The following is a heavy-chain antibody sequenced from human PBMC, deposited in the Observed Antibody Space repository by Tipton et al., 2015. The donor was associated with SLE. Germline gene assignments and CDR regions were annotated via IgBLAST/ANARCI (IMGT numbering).Heavy chain of an antibody. CDR2: IYYSGST. CDR1: GGSISSGDYY. D-gene: IGHD1-1*01. V-gene: IGHV4-30-4*01. CDR3: ARATTSLAVDI. Sequence: LRLSCTVSGGSISSGDYYWSWIRQPPGKGLEWIGYIYYSGSTYYNPSLKSRVTISVDTSRNQFSLKLSSVTAADTAVYYCARATTSLAVDIWGQGTMVTVSS. J-gene: IGHJ3*02.